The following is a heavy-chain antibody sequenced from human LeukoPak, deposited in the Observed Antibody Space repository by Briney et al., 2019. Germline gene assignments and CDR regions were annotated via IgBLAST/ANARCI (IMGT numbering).Heavy chain of an antibody. CDR2: ISWNSGSI. D-gene: IGHD3-9*01. CDR3: AKGGFPNILTGYFRV. V-gene: IGHV3-9*01. Sequence: GRSLRLSCAASGFTFDDYAMHWVRQAPGKGLEWVSGISWNSGSIGYADSVKGRFTISRDNAKNSLYLQMNSLRAEDTALYYCAKGGFPNILTGYFRVWGQGTTVTVSS. CDR1: GFTFDDYA. J-gene: IGHJ6*01.